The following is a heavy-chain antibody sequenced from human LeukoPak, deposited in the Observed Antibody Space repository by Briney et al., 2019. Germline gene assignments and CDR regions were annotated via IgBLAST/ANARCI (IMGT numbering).Heavy chain of an antibody. CDR3: ARVGSVTNFGVVSYYFDY. CDR2: IYPDDSDS. Sequence: GESLKISCEASGYSFDYYWIAWVRQMPGKGLEWMGIIYPDDSDSTYSPSFQGQVTISVDKSINTAYLQWSSLKASNTAIYYCARVGSVTNFGVVSYYFDYWGQGTLVTVSS. J-gene: IGHJ4*02. CDR1: GYSFDYYW. V-gene: IGHV5-51*01. D-gene: IGHD3-3*01.